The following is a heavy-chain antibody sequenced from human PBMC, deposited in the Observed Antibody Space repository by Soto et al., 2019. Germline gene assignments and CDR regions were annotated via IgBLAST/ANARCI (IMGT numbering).Heavy chain of an antibody. J-gene: IGHJ4*02. CDR1: GFTFSSYA. CDR2: ISGSGGST. Sequence: GGSLRLSCAASGFTFSSYAMSWVRQAPGKGLEWVSVISGSGGSTYYADSVKGRFTISRDNSKNTLYLQMNSLRAEDTAIYYCAKAIGYSSPTFDYWGQGTLVTVSS. D-gene: IGHD6-13*01. V-gene: IGHV3-23*01. CDR3: AKAIGYSSPTFDY.